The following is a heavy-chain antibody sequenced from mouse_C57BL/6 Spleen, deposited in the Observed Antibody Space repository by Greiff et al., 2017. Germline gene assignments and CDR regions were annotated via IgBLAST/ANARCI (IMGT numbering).Heavy chain of an antibody. D-gene: IGHD1-1*01. CDR1: GYTFTSYW. Sequence: QVQLQQPGAELVRPGTSVKLSCKASGYTFTSYWMHWVKQRPGQGLEWIGVIDPSDSYTNYNQKFKGKATLTVDTSSSTAYMQLSSLTSEDSAVYYCASYGSSHYAMDYWGQGTSVTVSS. V-gene: IGHV1-59*01. CDR2: IDPSDSYT. J-gene: IGHJ4*01. CDR3: ASYGSSHYAMDY.